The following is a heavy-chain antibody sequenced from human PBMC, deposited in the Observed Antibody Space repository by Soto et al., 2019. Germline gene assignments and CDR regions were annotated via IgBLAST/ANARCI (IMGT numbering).Heavy chain of an antibody. J-gene: IGHJ5*02. CDR2: ISYDGSNK. Sequence: GGSLRLSCAASGFTFSSTTMHWVCQAPGKGLEWVAAISYDGSNKYDADPVRGRFTISRDNSKSTLYLQMNSLSPEDTAVYYCARGRSESGSSDNHWLDPWGQGTLDTVSS. V-gene: IGHV3-30-3*01. D-gene: IGHD1-26*01. CDR3: ARGRSESGSSDNHWLDP. CDR1: GFTFSSTT.